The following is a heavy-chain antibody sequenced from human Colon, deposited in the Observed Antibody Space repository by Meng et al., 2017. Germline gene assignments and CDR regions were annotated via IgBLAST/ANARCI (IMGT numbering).Heavy chain of an antibody. CDR1: GFSFRTYA. J-gene: IGHJ3*01. V-gene: IGHV3-23*01. Sequence: GASLKISCAASGFSFRTYAMSWVRQAPGKGLEWVSGVGGGGVDTFYADSVKGRFTISSDDSKNTLFLQMNSLGVEDTAVYYCSKDRAAYNGVWDAFDVWGQGTMVTVSS. CDR2: VGGGGVDT. D-gene: IGHD3-10*01. CDR3: SKDRAAYNGVWDAFDV.